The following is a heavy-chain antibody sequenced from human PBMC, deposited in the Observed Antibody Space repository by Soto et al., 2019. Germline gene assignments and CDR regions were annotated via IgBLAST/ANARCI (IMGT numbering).Heavy chain of an antibody. D-gene: IGHD6-19*01. J-gene: IGHJ6*02. CDR3: ARRSGWDGVDV. V-gene: IGHV3-48*03. CDR1: GFTFSSYE. Sequence: GGSLRLSCAASGFTFSSYEMNWVRQAPGKGLEWVSYISSSGSTIYYADSVKGRFTISRDNAKNSLYLQMNSLRAEDTAVYYCARRSGWDGVDVWGQGTTVTVSS. CDR2: ISSSGSTI.